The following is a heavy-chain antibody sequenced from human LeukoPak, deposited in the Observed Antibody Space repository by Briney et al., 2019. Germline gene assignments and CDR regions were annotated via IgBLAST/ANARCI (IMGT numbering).Heavy chain of an antibody. CDR1: GGPISSYY. D-gene: IGHD2-21*02. Sequence: SETLSLTCTVSGGPISSYYWSWIRQPPGKGLEWIGYIYYSGSTNYNPSLKSRVTISVDTSKNQFSLKLSSVTDADTAVYYCASGGDGYWGQGTLVTVSS. CDR2: IYYSGST. CDR3: ASGGDGY. J-gene: IGHJ4*02. V-gene: IGHV4-59*01.